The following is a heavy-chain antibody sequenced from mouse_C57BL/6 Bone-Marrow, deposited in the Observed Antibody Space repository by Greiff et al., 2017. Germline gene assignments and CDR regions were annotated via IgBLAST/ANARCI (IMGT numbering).Heavy chain of an antibody. J-gene: IGHJ2*01. CDR3: ARGRDPFDY. CDR2: ISDGGSYT. CDR1: GFTFSSYA. Sequence: EVKLVESGGGLVKPGGSLKLSCAASGFTFSSYAMSWVRQTPEKRLEWVATISDGGSYTYYPDNVKGRFTISRDNAKNNLYLQMSHLKSEDTAMYYCARGRDPFDYWGQGTTLTVSS. V-gene: IGHV5-4*03. D-gene: IGHD3-3*01.